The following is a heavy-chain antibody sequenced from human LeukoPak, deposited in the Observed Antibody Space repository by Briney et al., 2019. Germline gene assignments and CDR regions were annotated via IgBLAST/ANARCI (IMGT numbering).Heavy chain of an antibody. Sequence: SETLSLTCTVSGGSISSSSYYWGWIRQPPGKGLEWIGSIYYSGSTYFNPSLKSRVTISVDTSKNQFSLKLSSVTAADTAVYYCARVCASSGDCLFDYWGQGTLVTVSS. J-gene: IGHJ4*02. V-gene: IGHV4-39*07. D-gene: IGHD2-21*01. CDR2: IYYSGST. CDR3: ARVCASSGDCLFDY. CDR1: GGSISSSSYY.